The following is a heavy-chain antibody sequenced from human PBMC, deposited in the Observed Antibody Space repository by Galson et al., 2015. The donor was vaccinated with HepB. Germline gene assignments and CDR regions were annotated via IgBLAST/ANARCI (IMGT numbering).Heavy chain of an antibody. J-gene: IGHJ4*02. Sequence: SLRLSCAASGFTFSSYGMHWVRQAPGKGLEWVAVISYDGSNKYYADSVKGRFTISRDNSKNTLYLQMNSLRAEDTAVYYCAKDGARRGYSYGPLDYWGQGTLVTVSS. CDR1: GFTFSSYG. CDR2: ISYDGSNK. CDR3: AKDGARRGYSYGPLDY. D-gene: IGHD5-18*01. V-gene: IGHV3-30*18.